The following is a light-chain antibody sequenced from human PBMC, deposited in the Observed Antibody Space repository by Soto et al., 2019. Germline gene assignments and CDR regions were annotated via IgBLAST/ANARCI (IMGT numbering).Light chain of an antibody. V-gene: IGKV3-20*01. CDR3: QQCATSPLT. Sequence: EIVLTQSPGTLSLSPGERATLSCRASQSVGNNYLAWFQQKSGQAPRLLIYDASSRATGIPHRFSGSGSGTDFTLTISRLEPEDFAVYYCQQCATSPLTFGGGTKVEI. CDR1: QSVGNNY. J-gene: IGKJ4*01. CDR2: DAS.